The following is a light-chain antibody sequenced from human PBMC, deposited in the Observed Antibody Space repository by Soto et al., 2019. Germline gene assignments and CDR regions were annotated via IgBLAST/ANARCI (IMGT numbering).Light chain of an antibody. Sequence: QSALTQPRSVSGSPGQSVTISCTGTSSDVGGYEYASWYQQHPGKAPKLMIYDVNKRPSGVPDRFSGSKSGNTASLTISGLQAEDEADYYCCSYAGSYSYVFGSGTKVTVL. CDR2: DVN. V-gene: IGLV2-11*01. J-gene: IGLJ1*01. CDR1: SSDVGGYEY. CDR3: CSYAGSYSYV.